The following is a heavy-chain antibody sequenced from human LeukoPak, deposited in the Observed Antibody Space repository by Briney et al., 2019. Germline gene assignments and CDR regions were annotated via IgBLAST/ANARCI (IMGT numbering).Heavy chain of an antibody. D-gene: IGHD3-22*01. Sequence: PGGSLRLSCAASGFTFSSYSMNWVRQASGKGLEWVSYISSSSSTIYYADSVKGRFTISRDNAKNSLYLQMNSLRAEDTAVYYCARDGGDSSGYYFTENFDYWGQGTLVTVSS. V-gene: IGHV3-48*01. CDR3: ARDGGDSSGYYFTENFDY. CDR1: GFTFSSYS. J-gene: IGHJ4*02. CDR2: ISSSSSTI.